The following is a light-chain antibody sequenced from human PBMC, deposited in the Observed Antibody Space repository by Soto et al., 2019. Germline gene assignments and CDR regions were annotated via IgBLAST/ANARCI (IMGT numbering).Light chain of an antibody. CDR1: RSISNY. CDR3: QQTLSFPPT. Sequence: DIQMTQSPSSLSASVGDAVSLTCRASRSISNYLNWYQQKPGRAPKLLISGASSLQRGVPSRFSGSGSGTTFTLTITSLQPEDFATYYCQQTLSFPPTFGQGTKV. CDR2: GAS. J-gene: IGKJ1*01. V-gene: IGKV1-39*01.